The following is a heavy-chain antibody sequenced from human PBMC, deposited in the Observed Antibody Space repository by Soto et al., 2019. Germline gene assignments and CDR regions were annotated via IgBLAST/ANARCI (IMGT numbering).Heavy chain of an antibody. V-gene: IGHV3-30-3*01. J-gene: IGHJ5*02. CDR2: ISYDGSNK. CDR1: GFTFSSYA. Sequence: QVQLVESGGGVVQPGRSLRLSCAASGFTFSSYAMHWVRQAPGKGLEWVAVISYDGSNKYYADSVKGRFTISRDNSKNTLYLQINSLRAEDTAVYYCARDTLKASFDPWGKGTLVTVS. CDR3: ARDTLKASFDP.